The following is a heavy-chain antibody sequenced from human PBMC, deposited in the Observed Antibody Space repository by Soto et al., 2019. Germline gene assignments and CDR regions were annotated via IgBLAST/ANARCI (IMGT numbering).Heavy chain of an antibody. CDR1: GYTFTSYG. D-gene: IGHD3-10*01. J-gene: IGHJ5*02. CDR3: ARFYGSGSYPTLYNWFDP. V-gene: IGHV1-18*01. CDR2: ISAYNGNT. Sequence: ASVKVSCKASGYTFTSYGISWVRQAPGQGLEWMGWISAYNGNTNYAQKLQGRVTMTTDTSTSTAYMELRSLRSDDTAVYYCARFYGSGSYPTLYNWFDPWGQGTLVTVSS.